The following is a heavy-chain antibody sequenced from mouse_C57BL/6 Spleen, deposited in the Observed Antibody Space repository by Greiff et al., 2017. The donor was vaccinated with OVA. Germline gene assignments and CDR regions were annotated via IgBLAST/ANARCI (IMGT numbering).Heavy chain of an antibody. D-gene: IGHD1-1*01. V-gene: IGHV5-6*01. CDR1: GFTFSSYG. CDR2: ISSGGSYT. CDR3: ARLTVVATDAFDY. Sequence: EVQLVESGGDLVKPGGSLKLSCAASGFTFSSYGMSWVRQTPDKRLEWVATISSGGSYTYYPDSEKGRFTISRDNAKNTLYLQMSSLKSEDTAMYYCARLTVVATDAFDYWGQGTTLTVSS. J-gene: IGHJ2*01.